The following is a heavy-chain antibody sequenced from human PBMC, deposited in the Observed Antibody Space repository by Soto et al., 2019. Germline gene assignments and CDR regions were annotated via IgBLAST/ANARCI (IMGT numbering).Heavy chain of an antibody. D-gene: IGHD2-21*02. V-gene: IGHV3-30*18. CDR3: AKAVPPFVVVTASDY. J-gene: IGHJ4*02. Sequence: QPGGSLRLSCAASGFTFRNFGMHWVRQAPGKGLEWVAVISYDGTNKYYADSAKGRFTISRDNSKNTLYLQINSLRAEDTAVYYCAKAVPPFVVVTASDYWGQGTLVTVSS. CDR1: GFTFRNFG. CDR2: ISYDGTNK.